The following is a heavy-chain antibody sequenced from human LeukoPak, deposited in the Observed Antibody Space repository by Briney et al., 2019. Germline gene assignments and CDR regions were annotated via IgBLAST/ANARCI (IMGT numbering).Heavy chain of an antibody. CDR2: ISAYNGKT. D-gene: IGHD2-8*01. V-gene: IGHV1-18*01. CDR1: DYTFSNYG. CDR3: ARTTLDCKNGVCYDY. J-gene: IGHJ4*02. Sequence: ASVKVSCKASDYTFSNYGISWVRQAPGQGLEWMGWISAYNGKTYYAQKFQGRVTVTTDTSTSTAYMDLRSLRSDDTAVYYCARTTLDCKNGVCYDYWGRGTPVTVSS.